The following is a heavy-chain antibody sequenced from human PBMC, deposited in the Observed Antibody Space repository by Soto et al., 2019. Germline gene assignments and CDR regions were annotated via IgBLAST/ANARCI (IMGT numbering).Heavy chain of an antibody. V-gene: IGHV1-2*02. D-gene: IGHD6-13*01. J-gene: IGHJ4*02. CDR3: ARVLQSSWYIQNFDY. Sequence: QVQLVQSGAEVKRPGASVKVSCKASGYTFTDYYMHWVRQAPGQGLEWMGWINPESGDTDYAQKFQGRVTRTRDTSISTAYMELSRLRSDDSAVYYCARVLQSSWYIQNFDYWGQGTLVTVSS. CDR2: INPESGDT. CDR1: GYTFTDYY.